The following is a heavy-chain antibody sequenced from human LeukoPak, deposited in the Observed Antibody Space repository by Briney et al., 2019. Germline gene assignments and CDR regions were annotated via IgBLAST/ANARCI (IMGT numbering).Heavy chain of an antibody. D-gene: IGHD2-15*01. Sequence: SQTLSLTCTVSGGSISSGGYYWSWIRQHPGKGLEWIGYVYYSGSTYYNPSLKSRVTISVDTSKNQFSLKLSSVIAADTAVYYCARGNPSGGSCYYDYWGQGTLVTVSS. V-gene: IGHV4-31*03. CDR2: VYYSGST. J-gene: IGHJ4*02. CDR3: ARGNPSGGSCYYDY. CDR1: GGSISSGGYY.